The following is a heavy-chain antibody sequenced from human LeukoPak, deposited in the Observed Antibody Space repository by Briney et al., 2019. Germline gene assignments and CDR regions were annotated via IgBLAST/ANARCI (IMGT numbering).Heavy chain of an antibody. D-gene: IGHD6-19*01. CDR2: IDQGGGRN. J-gene: IGHJ4*02. CDR3: ARQLSGWYYFDY. CDR1: GFTFSRFW. Sequence: PGGSLRLSCAASGFTFSRFWMNWVRQAPGRGLEWVANIDQGGGRNNYVDSVKGRFTISRDNAKNSLYLQMNSLRAEDTAVYYCARQLSGWYYFDYWGQGTLVTVSS. V-gene: IGHV3-7*05.